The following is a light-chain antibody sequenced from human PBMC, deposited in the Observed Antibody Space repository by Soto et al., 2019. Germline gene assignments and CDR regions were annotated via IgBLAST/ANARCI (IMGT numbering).Light chain of an antibody. CDR2: DVS. CDR3: SSYTRSSTYV. Sequence: HSVLTQPASVSVSPGQSISISCTGTSSDVGGYNYVSWYRQHPGRAPKLMIYDVSNRPSGVSNRFSGSKSGNTASLTISGLQAEDEADYYCSSYTRSSTYVFGTGTKVTVL. CDR1: SSDVGGYNY. V-gene: IGLV2-14*01. J-gene: IGLJ1*01.